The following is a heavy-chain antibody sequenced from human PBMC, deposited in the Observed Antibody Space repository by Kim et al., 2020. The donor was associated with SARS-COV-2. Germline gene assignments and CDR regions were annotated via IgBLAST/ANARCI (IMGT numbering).Heavy chain of an antibody. J-gene: IGHJ4*02. CDR3: ATGPHIIAAAGDFDY. CDR1: GYSFTSYW. Sequence: GESLKISCKGSGYSFTSYWIGWVRQMPGKGLEWMGIIYPGDSDTRYSPSFQGQVTISADKSISTAYLQWSSLKASDTAMYYCATGPHIIAAAGDFDYWGQGTLVTVSS. V-gene: IGHV5-51*01. D-gene: IGHD6-13*01. CDR2: IYPGDSDT.